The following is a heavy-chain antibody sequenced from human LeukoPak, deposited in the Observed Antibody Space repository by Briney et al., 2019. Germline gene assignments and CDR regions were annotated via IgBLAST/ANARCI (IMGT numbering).Heavy chain of an antibody. CDR1: GGSISSYY. CDR3: ARSQYSSSLHGMDV. D-gene: IGHD6-13*01. J-gene: IGHJ6*02. V-gene: IGHV4-59*01. Sequence: SETLSLTCTVSGGSISSYYWSWIRQPPGKGLEWIGYIYYSGSTNYNPSLKSRVTISVDTSKNQYSLKLSSVTAADTAVYYCARSQYSSSLHGMDVWGQGTTVTVSS. CDR2: IYYSGST.